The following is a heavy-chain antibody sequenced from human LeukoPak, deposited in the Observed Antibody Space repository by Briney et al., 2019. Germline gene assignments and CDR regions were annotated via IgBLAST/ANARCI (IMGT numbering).Heavy chain of an antibody. Sequence: GGPLRLSCAASGFSFNIYAMTWVRQPPGKGLEWVSSISAGGGTTDYADSVKGRLTISRDFSKNTLYLQMNSLRADDTAVYYCAKYRNSWHSTGPFDYWGQGTLVTVSS. CDR1: GFSFNIYA. J-gene: IGHJ4*02. CDR3: AKYRNSWHSTGPFDY. D-gene: IGHD6-13*01. CDR2: ISAGGGTT. V-gene: IGHV3-23*01.